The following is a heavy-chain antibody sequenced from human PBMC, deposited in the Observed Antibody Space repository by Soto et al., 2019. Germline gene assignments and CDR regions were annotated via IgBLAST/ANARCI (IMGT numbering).Heavy chain of an antibody. V-gene: IGHV3-30-3*01. J-gene: IGHJ3*02. CDR3: ARDYVGYCSSTSCYRGSGTDAFDI. D-gene: IGHD2-2*01. CDR2: ISYDGSNK. CDR1: GFTFSSYA. Sequence: GGSLRLSXAASGFTFSSYAMHWVRQAPGKGLEWVAVISYDGSNKYYADSVKGRFTISRDNSKNTLYLQMNSLRAEDTAVYYCARDYVGYCSSTSCYRGSGTDAFDIWGQGTMVTVSS.